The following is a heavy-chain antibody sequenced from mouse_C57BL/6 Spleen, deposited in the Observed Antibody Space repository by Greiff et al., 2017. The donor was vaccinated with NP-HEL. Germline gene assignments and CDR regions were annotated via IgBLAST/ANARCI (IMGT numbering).Heavy chain of an antibody. J-gene: IGHJ1*03. V-gene: IGHV1-7*01. CDR1: GYTFTSYW. CDR3: ARVPYLVGWYFDV. D-gene: IGHD6-5*01. Sequence: QVQLQQSGAELAKPGASVKLSCKASGYTFTSYWMHWVKQRPGQGLEWIGYINPSSGYTKYNQKFKDKATLTADKSSSTAYMQLSSLTYEDSAVYYCARVPYLVGWYFDVWGTGTTVTVSS. CDR2: INPSSGYT.